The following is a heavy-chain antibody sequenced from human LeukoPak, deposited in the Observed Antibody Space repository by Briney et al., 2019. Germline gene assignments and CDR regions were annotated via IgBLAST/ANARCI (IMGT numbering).Heavy chain of an antibody. Sequence: PSETLSLTCTVSGGFISTYYWSWIRQPPGKGLEWIGYIYYSGSTTYNPSLKSRVTISVDTSKNQFSLKLSSVTAADTAVYYCASRIAIAAAGRYAFDIWGQGTMVTVSS. D-gene: IGHD6-13*01. CDR3: ASRIAIAAAGRYAFDI. CDR2: IYYSGST. J-gene: IGHJ3*02. V-gene: IGHV4-59*01. CDR1: GGFISTYY.